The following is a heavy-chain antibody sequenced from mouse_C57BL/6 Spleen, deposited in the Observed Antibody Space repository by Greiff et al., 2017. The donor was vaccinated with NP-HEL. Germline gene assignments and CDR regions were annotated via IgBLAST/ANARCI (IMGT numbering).Heavy chain of an antibody. V-gene: IGHV2-6*01. Sequence: VKLVESGPGLVAPSQSLSITCTVSGFSLTSYGVDWVRQSPGKGLEWLGVIWGVGSTNYNSALKSRLSISKDNSKSQVFLKMNSLQTDDTAMYYCASDMGYGPGAYWGQGTLVTVSA. D-gene: IGHD1-1*02. CDR2: IWGVGST. CDR1: GFSLTSYG. J-gene: IGHJ3*01. CDR3: ASDMGYGPGAY.